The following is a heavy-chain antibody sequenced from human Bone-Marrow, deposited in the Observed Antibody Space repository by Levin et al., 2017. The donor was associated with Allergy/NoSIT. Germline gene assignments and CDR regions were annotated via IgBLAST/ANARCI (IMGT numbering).Heavy chain of an antibody. CDR1: GFTFSSYG. V-gene: IGHV3-30*18. D-gene: IGHD3-10*01. CDR2: ISYDGSNK. J-gene: IGHJ5*02. CDR3: AKAALVRAYNWFDP. Sequence: GGSLRLSCAASGFTFSSYGMHWVRQAPGKGLEWVAVISYDGSNKYYADSVKGRFTISRDNSKNTLYLQMNSLRAEDTAVYYCAKAALVRAYNWFDPWGQGTLVTVSS.